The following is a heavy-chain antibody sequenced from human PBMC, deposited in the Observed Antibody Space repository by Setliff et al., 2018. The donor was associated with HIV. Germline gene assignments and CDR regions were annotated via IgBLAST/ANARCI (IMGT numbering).Heavy chain of an antibody. J-gene: IGHJ1*01. Sequence: ASVKVSCKASGYTFTKYAMHWVRQAPGQRLEWMGWMNPNSGNTGYAQKFQGRVTMTRSTSISTAYMELSSLRSEDTAVYYCAVTIFGVVTHGYFQHWGQGTLVTVSS. CDR3: AVTIFGVVTHGYFQH. V-gene: IGHV1-8*01. CDR2: MNPNSGNT. D-gene: IGHD3-3*01. CDR1: GYTFTKYA.